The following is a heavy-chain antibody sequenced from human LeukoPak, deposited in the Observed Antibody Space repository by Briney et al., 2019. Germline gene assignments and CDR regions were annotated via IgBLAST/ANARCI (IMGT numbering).Heavy chain of an antibody. D-gene: IGHD2-15*01. CDR1: GFPFSEAW. J-gene: IGHJ4*02. CDR2: ITSTTDGGTT. V-gene: IGHV3-15*01. CDR3: ARGFELDY. Sequence: GGSLRLSCAVSGFPFSEAWMGWVRQAPGKGLEWVGRITSTTDGGTTDHEAPVRGSFTISRDDSKTTLYLQMNSLRAEDTAVYFWARGFELDYWGQGTLVTVSS.